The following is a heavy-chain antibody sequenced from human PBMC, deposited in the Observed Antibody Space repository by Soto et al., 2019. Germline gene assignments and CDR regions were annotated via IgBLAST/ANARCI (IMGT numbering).Heavy chain of an antibody. J-gene: IGHJ4*02. CDR2: INHSGST. Sequence: NPSETLSLTCAVYGGSFSGYYWTWIRQPPGAGLEWIGEINHSGSTNYKPSLRGRVTISVDTSKNQLSLRVTSVTAADTAVYYCARGRTLITGTSPDYWGQGTLLTVSS. D-gene: IGHD1-20*01. CDR3: ARGRTLITGTSPDY. CDR1: GGSFSGYY. V-gene: IGHV4-34*01.